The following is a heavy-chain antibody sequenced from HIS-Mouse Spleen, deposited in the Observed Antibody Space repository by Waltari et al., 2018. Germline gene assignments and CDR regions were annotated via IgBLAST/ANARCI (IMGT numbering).Heavy chain of an antibody. D-gene: IGHD3-10*01. CDR2: IGTAGDT. V-gene: IGHV3-13*01. Sequence: EVQLVESGGGLVQPGGSLRLSCAASGLTFSSYDMHWVRQATGKGLEWVSAIGTAGDTYYPGSVKGRFTISRENAKNSLYLQMNSLRAGDTAVYYCARAIWFGESHDAFDIWGQGTMVTVSS. CDR1: GLTFSSYD. J-gene: IGHJ3*02. CDR3: ARAIWFGESHDAFDI.